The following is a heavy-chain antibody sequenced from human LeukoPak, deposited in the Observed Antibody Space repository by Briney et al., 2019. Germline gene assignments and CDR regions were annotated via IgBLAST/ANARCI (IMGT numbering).Heavy chain of an antibody. Sequence: GGSLRLPCAASGFTFSSYWMHWVRQAPGKGLVWVSRINSDGSSTSYADSVKGRFTISRDNAKNTLYLQMNSLRAEDTAVYYCARALYSSGWYVQDYWGQGTLVTVSS. V-gene: IGHV3-74*01. D-gene: IGHD6-19*01. CDR2: INSDGSST. CDR1: GFTFSSYW. CDR3: ARALYSSGWYVQDY. J-gene: IGHJ4*02.